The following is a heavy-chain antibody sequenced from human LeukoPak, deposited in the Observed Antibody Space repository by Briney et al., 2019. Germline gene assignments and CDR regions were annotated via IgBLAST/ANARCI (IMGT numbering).Heavy chain of an antibody. D-gene: IGHD3-10*01. J-gene: IGHJ5*02. Sequence: ASVKVSCKASGYTFTRYDINWVRQATGQGLEWMGWMNTKSGNTGHAQKFQGRVTMTRNTSISTAYMELSSLRSEDTAVYYCASGNWEYYNGRFGELFGWFDPWGQGTLVTVSS. CDR3: ASGNWEYYNGRFGELFGWFDP. CDR2: MNTKSGNT. CDR1: GYTFTRYD. V-gene: IGHV1-8*01.